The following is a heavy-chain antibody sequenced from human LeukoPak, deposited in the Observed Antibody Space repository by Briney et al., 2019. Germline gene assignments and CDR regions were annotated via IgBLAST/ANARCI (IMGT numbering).Heavy chain of an antibody. V-gene: IGHV3-23*01. D-gene: IGHD1-26*01. Sequence: GGSLRLSCAASVFTFGTYAMSWVRQAPGKGLEWVSTISGSGGSTYYADSVKGRFTISRDNSKNTLYLQMNSLRAEDTAVYYCAKDYSGSYYALDYWGQGTLVTVSS. J-gene: IGHJ4*02. CDR1: VFTFGTYA. CDR3: AKDYSGSYYALDY. CDR2: ISGSGGST.